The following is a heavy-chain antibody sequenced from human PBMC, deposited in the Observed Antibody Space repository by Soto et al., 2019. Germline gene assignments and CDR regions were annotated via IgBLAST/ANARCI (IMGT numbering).Heavy chain of an antibody. J-gene: IGHJ6*03. CDR3: ARIVGGSGSYYYYYYYMDV. CDR2: IKKDGSEK. CDR1: GFTFSSYW. V-gene: IGHV3-7*01. Sequence: EVQLVESGGGLVQPGGSLRLSCAASGFTFSSYWMSWVRQAPGKGLEWVANIKKDGSEKYYVDSVKGRFTISRDNAKNSLYLQMNSLRAEDTAVYYCARIVGGSGSYYYYYYYMDVWGKGTTVTVSS. D-gene: IGHD3-10*01.